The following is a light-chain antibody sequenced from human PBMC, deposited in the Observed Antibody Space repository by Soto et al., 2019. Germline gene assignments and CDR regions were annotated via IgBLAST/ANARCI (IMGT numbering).Light chain of an antibody. CDR3: CSYAGRYIYV. CDR2: DVN. Sequence: QSVLTQPRSVSGSPGQSVSISCTGTSSDVGGYNYVSWYQQHPGKAPKVMIYDVNKRPSGVPDRFSGSKSGNTASLTISGLQSEDEADYYCCSYAGRYIYVFGTGTKVTVL. CDR1: SSDVGGYNY. J-gene: IGLJ1*01. V-gene: IGLV2-11*01.